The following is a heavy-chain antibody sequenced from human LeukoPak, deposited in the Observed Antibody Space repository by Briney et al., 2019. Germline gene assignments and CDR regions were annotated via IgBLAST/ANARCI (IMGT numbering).Heavy chain of an antibody. D-gene: IGHD3-10*01. Sequence: GGSLRLSCAASGFSFSSYSMNWVRQAPGKGLEWVSSIRSGSSYIYYADSVKGRFTVSRDNAKNSLYLQMNSLRAEDTAVYYCARDYFASGGYSVFYVDSWGQGTLVTVSS. V-gene: IGHV3-21*01. J-gene: IGHJ4*02. CDR2: IRSGSSYI. CDR3: ARDYFASGGYSVFYVDS. CDR1: GFSFSSYS.